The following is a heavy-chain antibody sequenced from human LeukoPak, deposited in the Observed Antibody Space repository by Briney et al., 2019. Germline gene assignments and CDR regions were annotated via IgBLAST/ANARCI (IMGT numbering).Heavy chain of an antibody. CDR2: INPSSGST. CDR1: GYIFTSYY. D-gene: IGHD7-27*01. Sequence: GASVKVSCKASGYIFTSYYMHWVRQAPGQGLEWMGIINPSSGSTSYAQKFQHRVKMTRDTSRSTVDMELSSLRSEDTAVYYCARRAGEHYYFDYWGQGTLVTVSS. CDR3: ARRAGEHYYFDY. V-gene: IGHV1-46*01. J-gene: IGHJ4*02.